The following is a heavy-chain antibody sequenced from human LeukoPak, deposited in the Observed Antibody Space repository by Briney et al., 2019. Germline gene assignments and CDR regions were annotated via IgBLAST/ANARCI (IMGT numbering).Heavy chain of an antibody. CDR3: ASQEYYYDSSGSYAFDI. J-gene: IGHJ3*02. Sequence: SETLSLTCTVSGGSISSYYWSWIRQPAGKGLEWIGRIYTSGSTNYNPSLKSRVTMSVDTSKNQFSLKVSSVTAADTAVYYCASQEYYYDSSGSYAFDIWGQGTMVTVSS. CDR1: GGSISSYY. D-gene: IGHD3-22*01. V-gene: IGHV4-4*07. CDR2: IYTSGST.